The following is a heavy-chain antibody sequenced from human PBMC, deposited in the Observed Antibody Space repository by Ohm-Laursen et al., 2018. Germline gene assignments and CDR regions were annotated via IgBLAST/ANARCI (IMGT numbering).Heavy chain of an antibody. Sequence: SLRLSCAAPGFTFTNYGMHWVRQPPGKGLEWVSSISFSGSHIYYADSVKGRFTISRDNAKTTLYLQMNSLRAEDTAVYYCARDAPNYKTISGVVTALGMDVWGQGTTVTVSS. CDR1: GFTFTNYG. CDR3: ARDAPNYKTISGVVTALGMDV. CDR2: ISFSGSHI. V-gene: IGHV3-21*01. J-gene: IGHJ6*02. D-gene: IGHD3-3*01.